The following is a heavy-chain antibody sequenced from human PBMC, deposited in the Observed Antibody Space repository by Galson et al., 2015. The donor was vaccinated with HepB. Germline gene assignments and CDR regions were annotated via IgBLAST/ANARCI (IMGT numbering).Heavy chain of an antibody. Sequence: SLRLSCAASGFTVSSNYMCWVRQAPGKGPEWVSVIYTGGTTDYADSVKGRFTVSRDNSKNTVYLQMNRLRAEDTAVYYCARATSPTGDYWDWFDPWGQGTLSPSPQ. J-gene: IGHJ5*02. CDR1: GFTVSSNY. D-gene: IGHD4-17*01. V-gene: IGHV3-66*01. CDR3: ARATSPTGDYWDWFDP. CDR2: IYTGGTT.